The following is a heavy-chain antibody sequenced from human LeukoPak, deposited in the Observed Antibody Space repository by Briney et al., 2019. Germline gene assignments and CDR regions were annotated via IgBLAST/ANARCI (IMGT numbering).Heavy chain of an antibody. D-gene: IGHD4-17*01. CDR2: IYYSGST. CDR3: ARQDGDYLSYYFDY. J-gene: IGHJ4*02. CDR1: GGSISSYY. V-gene: IGHV4-59*08. Sequence: SETLSLTCTVSGGSISSYYWSWIRQPPGKGLEWIGYIYYSGSTNYNPSLKSRVTISVDTSKNQFSLKLSSVTAADTAVYYCARQDGDYLSYYFDYWGQGTLVTVSS.